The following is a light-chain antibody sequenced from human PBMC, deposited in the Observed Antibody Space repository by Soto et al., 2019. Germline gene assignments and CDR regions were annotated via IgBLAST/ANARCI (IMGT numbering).Light chain of an antibody. Sequence: QSVLTQPPSASGTPGQRVTVSCSGSSSNIGSNYVYWYQQFPGTAPKLLIYRNNQRPSGVPDRFSGSKSGTSASLAISGLRSEDEADYYCAAWDDSPSGVVFGGGTKLTVL. CDR2: RNN. CDR3: AAWDDSPSGVV. CDR1: SSNIGSNY. J-gene: IGLJ2*01. V-gene: IGLV1-47*01.